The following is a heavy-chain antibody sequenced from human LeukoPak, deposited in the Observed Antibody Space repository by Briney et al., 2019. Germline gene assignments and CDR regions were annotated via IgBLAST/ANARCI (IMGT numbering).Heavy chain of an antibody. CDR2: IKQDGSEK. D-gene: IGHD6-6*01. J-gene: IGHJ4*02. CDR1: GSTFSSYG. V-gene: IGHV3-7*01. CDR3: VRALGSSSADY. Sequence: PGGSLRLSCAASGSTFSSYGFHWVRQAPGKGLEWVANIKQDGSEKYYVDSVEGRFTISRDNAKNSVSLQMNSLRGEDTAVYYCVRALGSSSADYWGQGTLVTVSS.